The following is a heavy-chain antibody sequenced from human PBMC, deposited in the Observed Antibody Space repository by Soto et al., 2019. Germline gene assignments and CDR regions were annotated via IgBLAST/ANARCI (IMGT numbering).Heavy chain of an antibody. J-gene: IGHJ3*02. D-gene: IGHD2-8*01. CDR2: VYHTGAT. V-gene: IGHV4-59*01. CDR1: GGSISSYY. CDR3: ARGDCTNAICHGPAFDI. Sequence: SETLSLTCTVSGGSISSYYWSWIRQPPGKGLEWIGYVYHTGATNYNPSLKSRVTISVDTSKNQFSLRLSSVTAADTAVYYCARGDCTNAICHGPAFDIWGQGTTVTVSS.